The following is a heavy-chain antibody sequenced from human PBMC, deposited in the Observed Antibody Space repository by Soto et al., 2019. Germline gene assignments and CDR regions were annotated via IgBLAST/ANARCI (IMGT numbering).Heavy chain of an antibody. CDR1: GFTFSSYS. CDR3: ARLGGDDAFDI. CDR2: ISSSSSYI. J-gene: IGHJ3*02. D-gene: IGHD2-15*01. V-gene: IGHV3-21*01. Sequence: EVQLVESGGGLVKPGGSLRLSCAASGFTFSSYSMNWVRQAPGKGLEWVSSISSSSSYIYYADSVKGRFTISRDNAKNSLYLQMNSLRAEDAAVYYGARLGGDDAFDIWGQGTMVTVSS.